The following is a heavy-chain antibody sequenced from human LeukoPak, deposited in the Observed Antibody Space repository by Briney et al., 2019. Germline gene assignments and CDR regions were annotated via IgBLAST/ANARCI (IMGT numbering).Heavy chain of an antibody. D-gene: IGHD3-22*01. J-gene: IGHJ5*02. V-gene: IGHV1-18*01. CDR2: ISAYNGNT. CDR3: ARDSQSYYYDSSGYYSP. Sequence: ASVKVSCKATGHTFTSYGISLVRQAPGQGLEWMGWISAYNGNTNYAQKLQGRVTMTTDTSTSTAYMELRSLRSDDTAVYYCARDSQSYYYDSSGYYSPWGQGTLVTVSS. CDR1: GHTFTSYG.